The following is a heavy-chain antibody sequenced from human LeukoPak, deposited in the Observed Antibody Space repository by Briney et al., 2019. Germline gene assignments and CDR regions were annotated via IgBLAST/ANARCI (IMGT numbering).Heavy chain of an antibody. CDR1: GGSFSRYS. Sequence: SEAPSLTCAVYGGSFSRYSWNWIRQPPGKGLEWIGEINHRGSTNYNPSLKSRVTISVDTSKNQFSLKLSSVTAADTAVYYCARDGWFGEFSDAFDIWGQGTMVTVSS. J-gene: IGHJ3*02. CDR2: INHRGST. V-gene: IGHV4-34*01. D-gene: IGHD3-10*01. CDR3: ARDGWFGEFSDAFDI.